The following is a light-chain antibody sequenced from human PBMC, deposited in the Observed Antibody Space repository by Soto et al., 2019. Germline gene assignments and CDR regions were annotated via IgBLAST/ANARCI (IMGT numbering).Light chain of an antibody. CDR2: EVT. CDR3: NSYTRSRTVI. J-gene: IGLJ2*01. CDR1: SSDVGAHDF. V-gene: IGLV2-14*01. Sequence: QSALTQPASVSGSPGQSITISCSGTSSDVGAHDFVSWYQHHADKAPKVIIFEVTKRPSGVSNRFSGSKTGNTASLTISGLQAEDEADYYCNSYTRSRTVIFGGGTKVTVL.